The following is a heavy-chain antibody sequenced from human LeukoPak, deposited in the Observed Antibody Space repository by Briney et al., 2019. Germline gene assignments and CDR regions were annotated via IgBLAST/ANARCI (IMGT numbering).Heavy chain of an antibody. V-gene: IGHV1-2*02. CDR2: INPNSGGT. J-gene: IGHJ6*03. D-gene: IGHD3-22*01. Sequence: ASVKVSCKASGYTFTGYYMHWVRQAPGQGLEWMGWINPNSGGTNYAQKFQGRVTMTRDTSISTAYMELSRLRSDDTAVYYCARRGGSGYDYYYYMDVWGKGTTVTVSS. CDR1: GYTFTGYY. CDR3: ARRGGSGYDYYYYMDV.